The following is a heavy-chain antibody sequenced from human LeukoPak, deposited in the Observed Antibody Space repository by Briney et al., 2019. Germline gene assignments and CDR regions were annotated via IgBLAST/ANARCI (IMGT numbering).Heavy chain of an antibody. Sequence: EPSETLSLTCTVSGGSISSYYWSWIRQPPGKGLEWIGYIYCSGSTNYNPSLKSRVTISVDTSKNQFSLKLSSVTAADTAVYYCARHGHCSSTSCPPDAFDIWGQGTMVTVSS. J-gene: IGHJ3*02. V-gene: IGHV4-59*08. CDR1: GGSISSYY. D-gene: IGHD2-2*01. CDR2: IYCSGST. CDR3: ARHGHCSSTSCPPDAFDI.